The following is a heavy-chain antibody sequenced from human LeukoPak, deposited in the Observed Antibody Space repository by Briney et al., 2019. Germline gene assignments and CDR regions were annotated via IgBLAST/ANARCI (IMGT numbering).Heavy chain of an antibody. V-gene: IGHV4-34*01. CDR3: VRGSRAWAKYCSSTSCSGYFQH. J-gene: IGHJ1*01. CDR2: INHSGST. Sequence: SETLSLTCAVYGGSFSGYYWSWIRQPPGKGLEWIGEINHSGSTNYNPSLTSRVTISVDTSKNQFSLKLSSVTAADTAVYYCVRGSRAWAKYCSSTSCSGYFQHWGQGTLVTVSS. CDR1: GGSFSGYY. D-gene: IGHD2-2*01.